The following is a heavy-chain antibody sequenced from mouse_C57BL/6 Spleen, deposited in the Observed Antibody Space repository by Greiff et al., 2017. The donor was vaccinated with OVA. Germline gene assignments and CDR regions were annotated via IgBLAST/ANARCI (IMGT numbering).Heavy chain of an antibody. CDR3: AREGDYGNWAWFAY. CDR2: IYPGDGDT. V-gene: IGHV1-82*01. D-gene: IGHD2-1*01. CDR1: GYAFSSSW. Sequence: LVESGPELVKPGASVKISCKASGYAFSSSWMNWVKQRPGKGLEWIGRIYPGDGDTNYNGKFKGKATLTADKSSSTAYMQRSSLTSEDSAVYFGAREGDYGNWAWFAYWGQGTLVTVSA. J-gene: IGHJ3*01.